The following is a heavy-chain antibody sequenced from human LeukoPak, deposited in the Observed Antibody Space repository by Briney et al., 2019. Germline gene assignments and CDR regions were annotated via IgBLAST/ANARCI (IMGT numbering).Heavy chain of an antibody. V-gene: IGHV3-33*01. J-gene: IGHJ4*02. CDR2: TGHVGNDI. CDR3: VRDKESRYFDS. D-gene: IGHD3-9*01. CDR1: GFTFTSWG. Sequence: PGRSLRLSCATSGFTFTSWGMHWVRQVPGKGLEWMVVTGHVGNDIRYADSVEGRFTVSRDNLKNTLYLQMNSLRAEDTAVYYCVRDKESRYFDSWGQGTLVTVSS.